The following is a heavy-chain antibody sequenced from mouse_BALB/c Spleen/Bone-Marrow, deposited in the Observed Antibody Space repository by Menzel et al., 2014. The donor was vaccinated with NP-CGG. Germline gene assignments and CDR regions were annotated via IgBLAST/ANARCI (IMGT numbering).Heavy chain of an antibody. CDR1: SYTFTDYA. CDR3: ARRADSSGYVDAMDY. V-gene: IGHV1S137*01. CDR2: ISTYYGDA. J-gene: IGHJ4*01. Sequence: QVQLKDSGAELVRPGVSVKISCKGSSYTFTDYAMHWVKQSHAKSLEWIGVISTYYGDASYNQKFKGKATMTVDKSSSTAYMELARLTSEDSAIYYCARRADSSGYVDAMDYWGQGTSVTVSS. D-gene: IGHD3-2*01.